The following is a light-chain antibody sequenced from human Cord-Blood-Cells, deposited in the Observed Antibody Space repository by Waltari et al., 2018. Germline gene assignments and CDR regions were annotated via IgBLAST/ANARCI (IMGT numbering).Light chain of an antibody. CDR1: QRISSY. J-gene: IGKJ4*02. Sequence: DIQLTQSPSPLSASVGDRVTITCRASQRISSYLNWYQQKPGKGRKLLMYAASSLQSGVTSRFSGSGYGTDLSVTISSLQPEDFATYYCQQRYRLTFGGGTKVEIK. CDR2: AAS. CDR3: QQRYRLT. V-gene: IGKV1-39*01.